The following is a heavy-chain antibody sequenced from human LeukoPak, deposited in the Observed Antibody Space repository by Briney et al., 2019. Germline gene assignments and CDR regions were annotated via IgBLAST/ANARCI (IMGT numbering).Heavy chain of an antibody. CDR2: IIPILGIA. D-gene: IGHD3-10*01. CDR1: GGTFSSYD. J-gene: IGHJ4*02. V-gene: IGHV1-69*04. CDR3: ARASYYGSGSYYWDYFDY. Sequence: EASVKVSCKASGGTFSSYDISWVRQAPGQGLEWMGRIIPILGIANYAQKFQGRVTITADKSTSTAYMELSSLRSEDTAVYYCARASYYGSGSYYWDYFDYWGQGTLVTLSS.